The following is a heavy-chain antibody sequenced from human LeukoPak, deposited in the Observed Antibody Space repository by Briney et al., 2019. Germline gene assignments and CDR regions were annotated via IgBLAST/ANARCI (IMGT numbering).Heavy chain of an antibody. Sequence: PSETLSLTCTVPGGSVSSGSYYWSWIRQPPGKGLEWIGYIYYSGSTNYNPSLKSRVTISVDTSKNQFSLKLSSVTAADTAVYYCARYSSGWYGVFDPWGQGTLVTVSS. CDR3: ARYSSGWYGVFDP. D-gene: IGHD6-19*01. CDR1: GGSVSSGSYY. J-gene: IGHJ5*02. CDR2: IYYSGST. V-gene: IGHV4-61*01.